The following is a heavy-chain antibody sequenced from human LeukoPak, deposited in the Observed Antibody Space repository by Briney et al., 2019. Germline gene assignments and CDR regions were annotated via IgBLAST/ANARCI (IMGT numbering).Heavy chain of an antibody. D-gene: IGHD3-16*01. CDR3: ARHGGTFDP. V-gene: IGHV4-34*01. CDR1: GGSFSGYY. CDR2: INHSGNT. J-gene: IGHJ5*02. Sequence: PSETLSLTCAVYGGSFSGYYWSWIRQPPGKGLEWIGEINHSGNTNYNPSLKSRVTLSVDTSKSQFSLRLSSVTAADTAVYYCARHGGTFDPWGQGTLVTVSS.